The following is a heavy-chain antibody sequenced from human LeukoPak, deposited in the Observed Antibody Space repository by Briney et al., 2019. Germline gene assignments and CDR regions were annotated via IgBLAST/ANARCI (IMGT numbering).Heavy chain of an antibody. Sequence: VASVTVSCTASGGTFSIYAISWVRQAPGQGLEWMGGIIPIFGTANYAQKFQGRVTITADESTSTAYMELSSLRSEDTAVYCCAFSPPRYNWFDPWGQGTLVTVSS. CDR3: AFSPPRYNWFDP. V-gene: IGHV1-69*13. J-gene: IGHJ5*02. CDR2: IIPIFGTA. CDR1: GGTFSIYA.